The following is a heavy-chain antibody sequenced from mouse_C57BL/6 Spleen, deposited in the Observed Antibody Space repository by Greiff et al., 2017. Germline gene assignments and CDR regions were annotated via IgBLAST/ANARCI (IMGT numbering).Heavy chain of an antibody. V-gene: IGHV5-9-1*02. J-gene: IGHJ1*03. CDR3: TRDGGSSRYFDV. CDR2: ISSGGDYI. CDR1: GFTFSSYA. Sequence: EVKLMESGEGLVKPGGSLKLSCAASGFTFSSYAMSWVRQTPEKRLEWVAYISSGGDYIYYADTVKGRFTISRDNARNTLYLQMSSLKSEDTAMYYCTRDGGSSRYFDVWGTGTTVTVSS. D-gene: IGHD1-1*01.